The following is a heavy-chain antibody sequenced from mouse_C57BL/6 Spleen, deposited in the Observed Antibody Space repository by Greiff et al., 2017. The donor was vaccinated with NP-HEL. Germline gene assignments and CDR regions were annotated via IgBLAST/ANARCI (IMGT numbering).Heavy chain of an antibody. Sequence: QVHVKQPGAELVKPGASVKLSCKASGYTFTSYWMHWVKQRPGQGLEWIGMIHPNSGSTNYNEKFKSKATLTVDKSSSTAYMQLSSLTSEDSAVYYCARRSRGYFDVWGTGTTVTVSS. J-gene: IGHJ1*03. D-gene: IGHD3-3*01. CDR2: IHPNSGST. CDR1: GYTFTSYW. V-gene: IGHV1-64*01. CDR3: ARRSRGYFDV.